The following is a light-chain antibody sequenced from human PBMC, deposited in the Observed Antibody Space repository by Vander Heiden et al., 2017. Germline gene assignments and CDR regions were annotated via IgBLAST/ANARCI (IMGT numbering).Light chain of an antibody. V-gene: IGKV1-5*03. CDR3: QQYVSYPCT. Sequence: IQLTQSPSTLYASVGDRVSITWRSSRSMTTLLDWYKQKPGKAPRLLIYKVSNLETGVSAKFSGSGSGTEFTLTISNLQPGDFATYYCQQYVSYPCTFGQGTKVEI. J-gene: IGKJ1*01. CDR2: KVS. CDR1: RSMTTL.